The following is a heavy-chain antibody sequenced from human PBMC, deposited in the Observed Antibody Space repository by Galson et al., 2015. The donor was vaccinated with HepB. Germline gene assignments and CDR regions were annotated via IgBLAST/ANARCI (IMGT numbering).Heavy chain of an antibody. V-gene: IGHV3-30-3*01. CDR2: ISYDGSNK. Sequence: SLRLSCAASGFTFSSYAMHWVRQAPGKGLEWVAVISYDGSNKYYADSVKGRFTISRDNSKNTLYLQMNSLRAEDTAVYYCARGPRARYWGQGTLVTVSS. J-gene: IGHJ4*02. CDR3: ARGPRARY. CDR1: GFTFSSYA.